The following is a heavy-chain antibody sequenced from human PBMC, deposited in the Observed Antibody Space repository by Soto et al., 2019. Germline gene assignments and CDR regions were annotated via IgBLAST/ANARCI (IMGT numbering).Heavy chain of an antibody. CDR3: ARDRSHDYESVNRFDP. CDR2: IYTSGST. V-gene: IGHV4-4*07. J-gene: IGHJ5*02. Sequence: SDTPSITCTASGGTIRSYDLSWIRQTAGKGLEWTGRIYTSGSTNYNPSLKSRVTMSVDTSKNQFSLKPSSVTAADTAVYYCARDRSHDYESVNRFDPWGQGTLVTVSS. D-gene: IGHD3-22*01. CDR1: GGTIRSYD.